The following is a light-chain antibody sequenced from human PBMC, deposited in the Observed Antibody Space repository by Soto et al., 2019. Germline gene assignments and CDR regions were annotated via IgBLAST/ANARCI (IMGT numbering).Light chain of an antibody. J-gene: IGKJ4*02. CDR2: AAS. CDR1: QGISSY. V-gene: IGKV1-8*01. Sequence: AIPMTQSPSSFSASTGDRVTITCRASQGISSYLAWYQQKPGKAPKLLIYAASSLQSGVPSRFSGSGSGTDFTLTISCLQSEDFATYYCQQHYSYPHTFGGGTKVEIK. CDR3: QQHYSYPHT.